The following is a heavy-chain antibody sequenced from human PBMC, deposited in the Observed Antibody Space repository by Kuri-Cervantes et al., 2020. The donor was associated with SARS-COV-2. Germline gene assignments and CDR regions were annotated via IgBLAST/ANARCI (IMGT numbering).Heavy chain of an antibody. CDR3: VRQNWDIDS. CDR2: IYYSGST. CDR1: GGSISSSSYY. J-gene: IGHJ4*02. Sequence: SETLPLTCTVSGGSISSSSYYWGWIRQPPGKGLEWIGSIYYSGSTYYNPSLKSRVTISVDTSKNQFSLNLTSVTAADTAVYYCVRQNWDIDSWGQGTLVTVSS. D-gene: IGHD1/OR15-1a*01. V-gene: IGHV4-39*01.